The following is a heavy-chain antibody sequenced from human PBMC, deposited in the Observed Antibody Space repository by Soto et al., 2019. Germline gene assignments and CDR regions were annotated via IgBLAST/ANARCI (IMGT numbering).Heavy chain of an antibody. J-gene: IGHJ6*02. CDR3: MRESNGMDV. CDR1: GFIFSNYG. V-gene: IGHV3-33*01. Sequence: QVQLVESGGGVVQPGRSLRLSCVASGFIFSNYGMQWVRQAPGKGLEWVAVTWFDGSNEFYADSVKGRFTIFRDNSRDTLYLKMNRLTVDDAGVYLCMRESNGMDVGGRGTTVIVCS. CDR2: TWFDGSNE.